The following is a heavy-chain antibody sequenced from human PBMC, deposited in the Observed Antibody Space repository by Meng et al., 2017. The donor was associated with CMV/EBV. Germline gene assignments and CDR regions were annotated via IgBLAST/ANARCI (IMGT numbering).Heavy chain of an antibody. Sequence: SVKVSCKASGYTFTGYYMLWVRQAPGQGLEWMGRIIPILGIANYAQKFQGRVTITADKSTSTAYMELSSLRSEDTAVYYCARGYCSSTSCSAPDYWGQGTLVTVSS. V-gene: IGHV1-69*04. D-gene: IGHD2-2*01. CDR3: ARGYCSSTSCSAPDY. CDR1: GYTFTGYY. J-gene: IGHJ4*02. CDR2: IIPILGIA.